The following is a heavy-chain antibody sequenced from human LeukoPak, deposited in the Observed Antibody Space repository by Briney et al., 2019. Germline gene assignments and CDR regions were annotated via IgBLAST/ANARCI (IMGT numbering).Heavy chain of an antibody. Sequence: ASVKVSCKGSGYTFTGYYMHWVRQAPGQGLEWMGWVNPNSGGTNYAQKFQGRVTMTRDTSISTAYMELSRLRSDDTAVYYCAVSYDSSGYYTYYFDYWGQGTLVTVSS. CDR3: AVSYDSSGYYTYYFDY. J-gene: IGHJ4*02. CDR2: VNPNSGGT. D-gene: IGHD3-22*01. V-gene: IGHV1-2*02. CDR1: GYTFTGYY.